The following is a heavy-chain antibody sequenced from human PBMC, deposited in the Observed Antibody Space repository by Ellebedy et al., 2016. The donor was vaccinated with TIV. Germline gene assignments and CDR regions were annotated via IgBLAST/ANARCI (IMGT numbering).Heavy chain of an antibody. CDR3: ARVGSSDY. V-gene: IGHV1-69*13. CDR1: GYTFTSYG. Sequence: AASVKVSCKASGYTFTSYGISWVRQPPGQGLEWMGGIIPIFGTANYAQKFQGRVTITADESTSTAYMELSSLRSEDTPVYYCARVGSSDYWGQGTLVTVSS. D-gene: IGHD2-15*01. J-gene: IGHJ4*02. CDR2: IIPIFGTA.